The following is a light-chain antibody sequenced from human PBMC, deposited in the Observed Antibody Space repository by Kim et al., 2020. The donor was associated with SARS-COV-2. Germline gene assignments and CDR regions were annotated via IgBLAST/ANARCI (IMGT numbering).Light chain of an antibody. Sequence: SYELTQPPSVSVSPGQTASITCSGDKLGDKYACWYQQKPGQSPVLVIYQDSKRPSGIPERFSGSNSGNTATLTISGTQAMDEADYYCQAWDSSTPYVFGSGNQAAVL. J-gene: IGLJ1*01. CDR2: QDS. CDR1: KLGDKY. CDR3: QAWDSSTPYV. V-gene: IGLV3-1*01.